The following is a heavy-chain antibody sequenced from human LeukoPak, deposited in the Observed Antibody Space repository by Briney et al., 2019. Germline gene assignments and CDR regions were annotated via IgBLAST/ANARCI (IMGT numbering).Heavy chain of an antibody. D-gene: IGHD1-14*01. CDR2: VSSDGGTK. CDR1: KFTFSNYG. Sequence: GGSLRLSCTASKFTFSNYGMQWVRQAPGKGLEWVAVVSSDGGTKYYADSVKGRFTISRDSSKNTLYLQMNSLRAEDTAVYYCAKVSGGGLYYDGMDVWGQGTTVTVSS. CDR3: AKVSGGGLYYDGMDV. V-gene: IGHV3-30*18. J-gene: IGHJ6*02.